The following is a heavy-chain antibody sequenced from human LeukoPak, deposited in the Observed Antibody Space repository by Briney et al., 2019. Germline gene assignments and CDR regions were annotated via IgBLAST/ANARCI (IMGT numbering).Heavy chain of an antibody. D-gene: IGHD7-27*01. Sequence: PGGSLRLSCAASGFTFSSYGMQWVRQAPGKGLEWVVVIWYDGSNKYYADSVKGRFTISRDNSKNTLYLQMNSLRAEDTAVYYCARDGGSGDHFDYWGQGTLVTVSS. V-gene: IGHV3-33*01. CDR2: IWYDGSNK. CDR1: GFTFSSYG. CDR3: ARDGGSGDHFDY. J-gene: IGHJ4*02.